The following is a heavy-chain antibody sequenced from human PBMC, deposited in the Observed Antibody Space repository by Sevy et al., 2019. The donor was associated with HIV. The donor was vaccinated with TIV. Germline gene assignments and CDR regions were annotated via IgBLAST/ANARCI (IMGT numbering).Heavy chain of an antibody. J-gene: IGHJ4*02. CDR1: GYSISSGFY. V-gene: IGHV4-38-2*02. Sequence: SETLSLNCTVSGYSISSGFYWAWIRQPPGKGLEWIGNTHHAAATSYNPSLQSRVTISVDTSKNQFSLTLTSVTAADTAVYYCAGDPLGQTPGPDKDYWGQGTLVTVSS. D-gene: IGHD3-16*01. CDR3: AGDPLGQTPGPDKDY. CDR2: THHAAAT.